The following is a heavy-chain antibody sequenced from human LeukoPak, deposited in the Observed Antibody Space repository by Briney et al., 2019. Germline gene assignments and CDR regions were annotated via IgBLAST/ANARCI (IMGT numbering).Heavy chain of an antibody. CDR2: IYYSGST. Sequence: SETLSLTCTVSGGSISSGSYYWGWIRQPPGKGLEWIGSIYYSGSTYYNPSLKSRVTISVDTSKNQFSLKLSSVTAADTAVYYCARHRGYSYGYYNWFDPWGQGTLVTVSS. J-gene: IGHJ5*02. V-gene: IGHV4-39*01. D-gene: IGHD5-18*01. CDR1: GGSISSGSYY. CDR3: ARHRGYSYGYYNWFDP.